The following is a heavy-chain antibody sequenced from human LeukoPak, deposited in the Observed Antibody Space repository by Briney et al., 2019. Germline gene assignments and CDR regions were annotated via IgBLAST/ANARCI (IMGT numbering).Heavy chain of an antibody. CDR1: GFTFSSYA. CDR3: AKDDGGSPPDAFDI. V-gene: IGHV3-23*01. J-gene: IGHJ3*02. CDR2: ISYSGGRT. Sequence: PGGSLRRSCAASGFTFSSYAMSWVRQAPGKGLEWVSTISYSGGRTDYADSVKGRFAISRDSSKNTLCLQMNGLRGDDTAIYYCAKDDGGSPPDAFDIWGQGTLVSVSS. D-gene: IGHD1-26*01.